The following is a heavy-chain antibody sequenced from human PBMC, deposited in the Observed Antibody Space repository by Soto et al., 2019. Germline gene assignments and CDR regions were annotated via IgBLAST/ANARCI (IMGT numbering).Heavy chain of an antibody. CDR3: ARDRECSGFPVRGWFDP. Sequence: QVQLVESGGGVVQPGRSLRLSCAASGFTFSRYGMHWVRQAPGKGLEWVAVIWYDGSNKYYADSVKGRFTISRDNSKNTLYLQMHSLRAEATAVYYCARDRECSGFPVRGWFDPWGHGTLVTVSS. J-gene: IGHJ5*02. CDR1: GFTFSRYG. CDR2: IWYDGSNK. V-gene: IGHV3-33*01. D-gene: IGHD2-15*01.